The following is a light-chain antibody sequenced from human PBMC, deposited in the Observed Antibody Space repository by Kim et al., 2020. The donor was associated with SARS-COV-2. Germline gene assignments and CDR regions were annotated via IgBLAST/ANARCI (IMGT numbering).Light chain of an antibody. Sequence: QSALTQPASVSGSPGQSITISCTGTSSDVGGYNYVSWYQQYPGKAPKLMLYDVTKRPSGVSNRFSGSKSGNTASLTISGLQAEDEADYYCSSYRSSGYVFGGGTKVTVL. CDR3: SSYRSSGYV. CDR2: DVT. J-gene: IGLJ1*01. V-gene: IGLV2-14*03. CDR1: SSDVGGYNY.